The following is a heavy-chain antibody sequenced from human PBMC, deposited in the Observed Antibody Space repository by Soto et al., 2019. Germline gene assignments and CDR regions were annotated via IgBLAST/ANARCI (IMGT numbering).Heavy chain of an antibody. Sequence: EVQLVESGGGFVQPGGSLRLSCAASGFTFSSYAMHWVRQAPGKGLEYVSAISSNGGSTYYANSVKGRFTISRDNSKNTLYLQMGSLRAEDMAVYYCARGPGYYFAYWGQGTLVTVSS. CDR3: ARGPGYYFAY. CDR2: ISSNGGST. CDR1: GFTFSSYA. J-gene: IGHJ4*02. V-gene: IGHV3-64*01.